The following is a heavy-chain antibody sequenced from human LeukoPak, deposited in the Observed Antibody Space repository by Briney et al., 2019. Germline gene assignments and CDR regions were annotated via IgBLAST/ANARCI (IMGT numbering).Heavy chain of an antibody. V-gene: IGHV3-48*01. CDR1: GFTFSSYS. CDR2: ISSSSSTI. D-gene: IGHD3-3*01. J-gene: IGHJ4*02. CDR3: ARDLDFWAAYYFDY. Sequence: PGGSLRLSCAASGFTFSSYSMNWVRQAPGKGLEWVSYISSSSSTIYYADSVKGRSTISRDNAKNSLYLQMNSLRAEDTAVYYCARDLDFWAAYYFDYWGQGTLVTVSS.